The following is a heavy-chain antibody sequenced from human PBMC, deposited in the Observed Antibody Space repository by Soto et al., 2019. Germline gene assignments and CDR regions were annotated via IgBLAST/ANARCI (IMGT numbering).Heavy chain of an antibody. V-gene: IGHV3-33*01. D-gene: IGHD1-26*01. J-gene: IGHJ3*02. CDR3: ARDRLSGSYYGSAFDI. Sequence: QVQLVESGGGVVQPGRSLRLSCAASGFTFSSYGMHWVRQAPGKGLEWVAVIWYDGSNKYYADSVKGRFTISRDNSKNTLYLQMNSLRAEDTAVYYCARDRLSGSYYGSAFDIWGQGTMVTVSS. CDR1: GFTFSSYG. CDR2: IWYDGSNK.